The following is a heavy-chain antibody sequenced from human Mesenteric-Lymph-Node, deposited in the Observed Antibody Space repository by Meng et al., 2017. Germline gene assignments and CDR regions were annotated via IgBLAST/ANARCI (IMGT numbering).Heavy chain of an antibody. CDR1: GGSISSYY. J-gene: IGHJ4*02. D-gene: IGHD4-17*01. CDR3: ARGPRTRYGDYVY. Sequence: QVHLQESGPGLVKPSETLSLTCTVSGGSISSYYWSWIRQPPGKGLEWIGYIYFSGSTNYNPSLKSRVTISVDTSKNQFSLKLRSVTAADTAVYYCARGPRTRYGDYVYWGQGTLVTVSS. V-gene: IGHV4-59*01. CDR2: IYFSGST.